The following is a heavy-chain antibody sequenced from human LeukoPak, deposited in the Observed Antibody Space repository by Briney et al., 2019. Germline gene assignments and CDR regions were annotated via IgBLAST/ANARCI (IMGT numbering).Heavy chain of an antibody. Sequence: SGTLSLTCAVSGDSISSTNWWNWVRQPPGKGLEWIGEVYHSGSTNYNPSLKSRVTISVDKSKNQFSLKMSSVTAADTAVYYCAMYYYDSSGYYYYAFDIWGQGTMVTVSS. CDR3: AMYYYDSSGYYYYAFDI. D-gene: IGHD3-22*01. CDR1: GDSISSTNW. V-gene: IGHV4-4*02. J-gene: IGHJ3*02. CDR2: VYHSGST.